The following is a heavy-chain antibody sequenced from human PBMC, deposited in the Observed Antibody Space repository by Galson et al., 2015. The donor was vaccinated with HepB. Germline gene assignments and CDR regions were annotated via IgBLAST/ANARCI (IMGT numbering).Heavy chain of an antibody. CDR1: GASISTNTHH. D-gene: IGHD1-26*01. J-gene: IGHJ4*02. CDR3: VRSQSGSIDY. V-gene: IGHV4-39*01. Sequence: SETLSLTCSVSGASISTNTHHWGWIRQSPGKGLEWIGNFYYDGTTYHIPSLKSRVTISADTSRNQLSLKVNSVTAADTAVYFCVRSQSGSIDYWGQGILVTVSS. CDR2: FYYDGTT.